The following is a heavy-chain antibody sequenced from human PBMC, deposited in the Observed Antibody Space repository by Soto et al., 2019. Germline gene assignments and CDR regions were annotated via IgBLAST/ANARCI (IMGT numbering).Heavy chain of an antibody. V-gene: IGHV4-4*07. CDR1: GDSFSNYY. Sequence: SETLSLTFTVSGDSFSNYYCNWVRKSAGKGLEWIGRIFPTGSTPYNPSHKRRPTMSVDTSRNQFSLRLTSMTAADTAVCYFATGRSEVVPGAMDTWGQGTLVTVSS. CDR2: IFPTGST. D-gene: IGHD2-2*01. J-gene: IGHJ5*02. CDR3: ATGRSEVVPGAMDT.